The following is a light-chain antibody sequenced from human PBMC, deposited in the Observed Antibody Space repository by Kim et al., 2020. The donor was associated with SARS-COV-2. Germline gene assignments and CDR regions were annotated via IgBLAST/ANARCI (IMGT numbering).Light chain of an antibody. Sequence: IVLTQSPATLSLSPGERATLSCRASQSVSSYLAWYQQKPGQAPRLLIYDASNRATGIPARFSGSGSGTDFTLTISSLEPEDFAVYYCQQRSNFPSIGQVTKVDI. CDR2: DAS. V-gene: IGKV3-11*01. CDR3: QQRSNFPS. CDR1: QSVSSY. J-gene: IGKJ1*01.